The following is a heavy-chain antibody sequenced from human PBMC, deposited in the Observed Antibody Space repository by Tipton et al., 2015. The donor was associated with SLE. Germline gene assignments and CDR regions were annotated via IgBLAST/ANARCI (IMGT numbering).Heavy chain of an antibody. J-gene: IGHJ3*02. Sequence: TLSLTCTVSGGSISSYYWSWIRQPAGKGLEWIGYIYTSGSTNYNPSLKSRVTISLDTSKNQFSLKLSSVTAADTAVYYCARGPYGSGEGAFDIWGQGTMVTVSS. CDR1: GGSISSYY. CDR2: IYTSGST. CDR3: ARGPYGSGEGAFDI. D-gene: IGHD3-10*01. V-gene: IGHV4-4*09.